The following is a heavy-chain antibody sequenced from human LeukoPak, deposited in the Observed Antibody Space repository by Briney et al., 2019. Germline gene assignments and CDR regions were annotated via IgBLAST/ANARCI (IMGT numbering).Heavy chain of an antibody. J-gene: IGHJ4*02. Sequence: SQTLSLACAISGDSVSSNSAAWNWFRQSPSRGLEWLGRTYYRSKWYNDYAVSVKSRITINPDTSKNQFSLQLNSVTPEDTAVYYCAKGRAGNYYYDSSDYWGQGTLVTVSS. CDR2: TYYRSKWYN. D-gene: IGHD3-22*01. CDR3: AKGRAGNYYYDSSDY. V-gene: IGHV6-1*01. CDR1: GDSVSSNSAA.